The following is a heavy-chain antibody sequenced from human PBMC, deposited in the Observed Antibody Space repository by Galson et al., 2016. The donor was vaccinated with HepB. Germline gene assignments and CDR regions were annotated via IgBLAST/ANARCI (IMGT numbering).Heavy chain of an antibody. V-gene: IGHV3-74*01. CDR1: GFIFSRYG. D-gene: IGHD6-19*01. CDR3: GRDRAVRSIDQ. Sequence: SLRLSCAASGFIFSRYGVAWVRQAPGTGLVWVSLVNRDESWNNYADSVKGRFTISRDNAKNTLYLQMNSLRAEDTGVYYCGRDRAVRSIDQWGQGALVTVSS. CDR2: VNRDESWN. J-gene: IGHJ4*02.